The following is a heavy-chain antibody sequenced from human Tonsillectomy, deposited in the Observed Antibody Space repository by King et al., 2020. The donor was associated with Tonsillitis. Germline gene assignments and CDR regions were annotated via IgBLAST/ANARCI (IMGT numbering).Heavy chain of an antibody. Sequence: VQLVESGGTLVQPGGSLRLSCAASGFTFSSYSMNWVRQAPGKGLEWVSYITSSSNTIYYADSVKGRFTISRDNAHNSLSLQMNSLRVDDTAVYYCTRAPHALDYWGQGTLVTVSS. J-gene: IGHJ4*02. CDR1: GFTFSSYS. CDR2: ITSSSNTI. CDR3: TRAPHALDY. V-gene: IGHV3-48*01.